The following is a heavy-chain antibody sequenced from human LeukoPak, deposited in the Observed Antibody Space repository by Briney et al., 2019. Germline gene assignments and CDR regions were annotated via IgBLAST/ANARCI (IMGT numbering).Heavy chain of an antibody. CDR2: IYYSGST. D-gene: IGHD2-15*01. CDR1: GYSLSSGYY. CDR3: ARDGKGYCSGGSCYYLDYYYYMDV. Sequence: SETLSLTCTVSGYSLSSGYYWGWIRQPPGKGLEWIGSIYYSGSTYYNPSLKSRVTISVDTSKNQFSLKLSSVTAADTAVYYCARDGKGYCSGGSCYYLDYYYYMDVWGKGTTVTVSS. J-gene: IGHJ6*03. V-gene: IGHV4-38-2*02.